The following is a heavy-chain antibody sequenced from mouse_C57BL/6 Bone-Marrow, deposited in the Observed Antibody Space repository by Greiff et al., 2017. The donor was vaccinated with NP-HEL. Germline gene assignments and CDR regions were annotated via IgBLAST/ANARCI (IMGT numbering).Heavy chain of an antibody. CDR1: GFSLTSYA. CDR2: IWTGGGT. J-gene: IGHJ2*01. CDR3: ARTGYYYGSSPYYFDY. D-gene: IGHD1-1*01. V-gene: IGHV2-9-1*01. Sequence: QVQLQQSGPGLVAPSQSLSITCTVSGFSLTSYAISWVRQPPGKGLEWLGVIWTGGGTNYNSALKSRLSISKDNSKSQVFLKMNSLQTDDTARYYCARTGYYYGSSPYYFDYWGQGTTLTVSS.